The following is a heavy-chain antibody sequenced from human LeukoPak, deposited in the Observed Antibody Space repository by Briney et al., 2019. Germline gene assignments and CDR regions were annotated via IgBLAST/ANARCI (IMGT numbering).Heavy chain of an antibody. CDR1: GYSINSGFY. D-gene: IGHD6-19*01. V-gene: IGHV4-38-2*02. CDR2: IYSSGST. CDR3: ARGDSGWYLGLGFDY. Sequence: ESSETLSLTCTVSGYSINSGFYWGWIRQPPGKGLEWIGSIYSSGSTFYNPSLKSRVTISVDTSKNQVSLKLRSVTAADTAVYYCARGDSGWYLGLGFDYWGQGTLVTVSS. J-gene: IGHJ4*02.